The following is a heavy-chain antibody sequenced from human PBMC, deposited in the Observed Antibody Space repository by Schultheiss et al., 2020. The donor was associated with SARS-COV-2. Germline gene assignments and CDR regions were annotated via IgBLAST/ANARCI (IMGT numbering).Heavy chain of an antibody. Sequence: GGSLRLSCAASGFPFNTYAMNWVRQAPGRGLEWISALSGSGGSTYYSNSAKGRFTISRDNSKNTLFLQMNSVRADDTAIYFCAKGLAFGYGYDSYTMDVWGQGTPVTVSS. CDR3: AKGLAFGYGYDSYTMDV. CDR2: LSGSGGST. D-gene: IGHD3-16*01. V-gene: IGHV3-23*01. J-gene: IGHJ6*02. CDR1: GFPFNTYA.